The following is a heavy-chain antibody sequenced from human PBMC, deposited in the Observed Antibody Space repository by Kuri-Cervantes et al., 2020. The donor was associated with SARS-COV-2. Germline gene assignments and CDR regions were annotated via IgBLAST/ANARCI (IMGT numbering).Heavy chain of an antibody. Sequence: SETLSLTCTVSGGSISSYYWSWIRQPAGKGLEWIGRVHTSGSTNYNPSLKSRATISVDRSKTQFSLKLTSMTAADTAVYFCARSQHSTSRFYYYSLDVWGQGTTVTVSS. CDR2: VHTSGST. V-gene: IGHV4-4*07. CDR1: GGSISSYY. D-gene: IGHD6-6*01. CDR3: ARSQHSTSRFYYYSLDV. J-gene: IGHJ6*02.